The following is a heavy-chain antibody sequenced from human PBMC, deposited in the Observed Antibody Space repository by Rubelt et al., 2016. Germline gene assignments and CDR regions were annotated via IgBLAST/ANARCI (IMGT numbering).Heavy chain of an antibody. D-gene: IGHD2-2*01. J-gene: IGHJ5*02. CDR3: ARSSDIVVVPAAHNWFDP. Sequence: QLQLQESGPGLVKPSETLSLTCTVSGGSISSSSYYWGWIRQPPGKGLEWIGSIYYSGSTYYNPSLKSRVTISVDTSKNQFSLKLSSVTAADTAVYYCARSSDIVVVPAAHNWFDPWGQGTLVTVSS. CDR1: GGSISSSSYY. V-gene: IGHV4-39*01. CDR2: IYYSGST.